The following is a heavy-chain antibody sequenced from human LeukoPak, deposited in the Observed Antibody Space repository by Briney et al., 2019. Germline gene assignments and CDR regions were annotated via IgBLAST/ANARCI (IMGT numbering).Heavy chain of an antibody. CDR1: GGSISSGGYY. J-gene: IGHJ3*02. Sequence: PSETLSLTCTVSGGSISSGGYYWSWIRQHPGKGLEWIGYIYYSGSTYYNPSLKSRVTISVDTSKNQSSLKLSSVTAADTAVYYCARGIEYYDSSGYPNPDAFDIWGQGTMVTVSS. V-gene: IGHV4-31*03. CDR2: IYYSGST. CDR3: ARGIEYYDSSGYPNPDAFDI. D-gene: IGHD3-22*01.